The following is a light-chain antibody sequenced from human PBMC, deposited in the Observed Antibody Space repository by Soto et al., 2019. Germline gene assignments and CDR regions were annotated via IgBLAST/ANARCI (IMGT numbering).Light chain of an antibody. CDR2: DVS. Sequence: QSALTQPRSVSGSPGQSVTISCTGTSSDVGGYNYVSWYQQHPGKAPKLMIYDVSKRPSGVPDRFSGSKSGNTASLTISGLQAEDEADYYCFSYASNYTVVFGGGTKLTVL. CDR1: SSDVGGYNY. V-gene: IGLV2-11*01. J-gene: IGLJ2*01. CDR3: FSYASNYTVV.